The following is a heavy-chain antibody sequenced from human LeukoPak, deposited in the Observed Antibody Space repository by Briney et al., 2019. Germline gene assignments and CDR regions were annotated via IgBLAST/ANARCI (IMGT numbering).Heavy chain of an antibody. CDR2: INHSGST. CDR1: GGSFSGYY. J-gene: IGHJ4*02. V-gene: IGHV4-34*01. Sequence: SETLSLTCAVYGGSFSGYYWSWIRQPAGKGLEWIGEINHSGSTNYNPSLKSRVTISVDTSKNQFSLKLSSVTAADTAVYYCARSVRQWEPYYFDYWGQGTLVTVSS. CDR3: ARSVRQWEPYYFDY. D-gene: IGHD1-26*01.